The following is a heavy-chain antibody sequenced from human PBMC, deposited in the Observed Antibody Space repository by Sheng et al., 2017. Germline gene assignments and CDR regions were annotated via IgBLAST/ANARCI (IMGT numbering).Heavy chain of an antibody. CDR1: GYTFTSYG. CDR2: ISAYNGNT. J-gene: IGHJ6*02. V-gene: IGHV1-18*01. Sequence: QVQLVQSGAEVKKPGASVKVSCKASGYTFTSYGISWVRQAPGQGLEWMGWISAYNGNTNYAQKLQGRVTMTTDTSTSTAYMELRSLRSDDTAVYYCARDPRYFDWSNRSGMDVWGQGTTVTVSS. CDR3: ARDPRYFDWSNRSGMDV. D-gene: IGHD3-9*01.